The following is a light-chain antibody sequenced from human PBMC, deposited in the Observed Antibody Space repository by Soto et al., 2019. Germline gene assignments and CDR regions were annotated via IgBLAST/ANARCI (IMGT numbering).Light chain of an antibody. J-gene: IGKJ4*01. CDR3: QQRDSWPLT. CDR1: QTVTTY. CDR2: TAS. Sequence: EFVFTQSPAFLSLSPGKRSTLSCRTNQTVTTYLAWYQHKTGQAPRLLIYTASKRATGIPARFSGSGSGTDFTLTISSLEPEDFAFYYCQQRDSWPLTFGGGTKVDIK. V-gene: IGKV3-11*01.